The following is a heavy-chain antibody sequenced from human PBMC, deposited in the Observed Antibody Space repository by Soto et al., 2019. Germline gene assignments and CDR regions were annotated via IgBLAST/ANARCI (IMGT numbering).Heavy chain of an antibody. D-gene: IGHD3-3*01. J-gene: IGHJ6*03. CDR1: GFTFSSYW. V-gene: IGHV3-7*01. CDR2: IKQDGSEK. Sequence: GGSLRLSCAASGFTFSSYWMSWVRQAPGKGLEWVANIKQDGSEKYYVDSVKGRFTISRDNAKNSLYLQMNSLRAEDTAVYYCAREQYDFWSGLDPTHYYYYYMDVWGKGTTVTVSS. CDR3: AREQYDFWSGLDPTHYYYYYMDV.